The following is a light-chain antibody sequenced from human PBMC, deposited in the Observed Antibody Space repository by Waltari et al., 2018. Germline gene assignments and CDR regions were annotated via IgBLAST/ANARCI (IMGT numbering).Light chain of an antibody. V-gene: IGKV4-1*01. Sequence: DIVMTQSPDSLAVSLGERATLRCQSSQSVMYSSNNQDYLAWYQQQPGQPPNLLIYWASPRESGVPDRFSGSGSATNFTLTISSLQAEDVAVYWCQQYITSPVTFGQGTRLEIK. J-gene: IGKJ5*01. CDR2: WAS. CDR3: QQYITSPVT. CDR1: QSVMYSSNNQDY.